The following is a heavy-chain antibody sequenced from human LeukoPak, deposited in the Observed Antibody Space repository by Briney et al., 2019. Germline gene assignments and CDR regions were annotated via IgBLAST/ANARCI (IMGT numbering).Heavy chain of an antibody. V-gene: IGHV3-53*01. J-gene: IGHJ4*02. CDR1: GFTVSSNY. Sequence: PGGSLRLSCVASGFTVSSNYVTWVHQAPGKGLEWVSTIYTSGGTNYADSVKGRFIISREDSKNTVYLQMNSLRAEDSAVYYCARAPPSGFQYFDYWGQGALVTVSS. D-gene: IGHD3-22*01. CDR3: ARAPPSGFQYFDY. CDR2: IYTSGGT.